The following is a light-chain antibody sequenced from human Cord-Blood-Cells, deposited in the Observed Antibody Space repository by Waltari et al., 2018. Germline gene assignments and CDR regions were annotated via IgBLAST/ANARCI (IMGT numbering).Light chain of an antibody. CDR3: QAWDSSTAA. CDR1: NLGDKY. Sequence: SYELTQPPSVSVSPGQTASITCSGDNLGDKYACWYQQKQGQSPVLVIDQDSKRPTGIPGRFSGSNSGNTATLTVSGTQAMDEADYYCQAWDSSTAAFGGGTKLTVL. J-gene: IGLJ2*01. CDR2: QDS. V-gene: IGLV3-1*01.